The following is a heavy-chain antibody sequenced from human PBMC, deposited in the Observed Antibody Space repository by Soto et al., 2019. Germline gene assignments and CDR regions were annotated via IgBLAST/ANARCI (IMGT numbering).Heavy chain of an antibody. CDR3: ASPLMVYAIGSDY. J-gene: IGHJ4*02. CDR2: ISSSSTTI. D-gene: IGHD2-8*01. V-gene: IGHV3-48*02. CDR1: GFTFSSYS. Sequence: GGSLRLSCAASGFTFSSYSMNWVRQAPGKALEWLSYISSSSTTIYYADSVRGRFTISRDNAKNSLYLQMNSLRDEDTAVYYCASPLMVYAIGSDYWGQGTLVTVSS.